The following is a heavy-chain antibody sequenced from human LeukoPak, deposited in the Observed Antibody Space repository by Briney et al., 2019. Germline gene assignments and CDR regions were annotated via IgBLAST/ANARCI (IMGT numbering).Heavy chain of an antibody. J-gene: IGHJ4*02. CDR2: ISYDGSNK. Sequence: GGSLRLSCAASGFTFSSYAMHWVRQAPGKGLEWVAVISYDGSNKYYADSVKGRFTISRDNSKNTLYLQMNSLRAEDMAVYYCARDKNTVIFLDYWGQGTLVTVSS. V-gene: IGHV3-30-3*01. CDR1: GFTFSSYA. D-gene: IGHD2/OR15-2a*01. CDR3: ARDKNTVIFLDY.